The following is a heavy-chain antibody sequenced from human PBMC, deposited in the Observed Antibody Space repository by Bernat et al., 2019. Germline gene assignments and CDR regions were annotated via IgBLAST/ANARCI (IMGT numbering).Heavy chain of an antibody. D-gene: IGHD6-13*01. V-gene: IGHV4-39*01. CDR2: IYYSGST. CDR3: ARHGLSIAAAAYPFDS. Sequence: QVQLQQWGAGLLKPSETLSLTCAVYGGSFSSSSYYWGWIRQPPGKGLEWIGSIYYSGSTYYNPSLKSRVTISVDTSKNQFSLKLNSVAAADTAVYHCARHGLSIAAAAYPFDSWGQGTLVTVSS. J-gene: IGHJ4*02. CDR1: GGSFSSSSYY.